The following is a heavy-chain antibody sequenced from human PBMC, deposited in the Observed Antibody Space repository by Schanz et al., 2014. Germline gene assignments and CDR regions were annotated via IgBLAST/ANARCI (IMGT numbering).Heavy chain of an antibody. D-gene: IGHD2-15*01. CDR1: GGTFSSYT. CDR3: ARGRGCTGGSCYSWFDL. CDR2: IIPILGIA. Sequence: QLQLVQSGAEVKKPGSSVKVSCKLSGGTFSSYTISWMRQAPGQGLEWMGRIIPILGIANYAQKFQGRVTMTRDTSTSTVYMELSSLRSEDTAVYYCARGRGCTGGSCYSWFDLWGQGTLVTVSS. J-gene: IGHJ5*02. V-gene: IGHV1-69*02.